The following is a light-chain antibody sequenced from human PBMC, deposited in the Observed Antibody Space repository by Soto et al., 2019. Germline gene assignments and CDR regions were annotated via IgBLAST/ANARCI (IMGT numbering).Light chain of an antibody. CDR3: SSYTSGSTYV. CDR1: SSDVGGYRY. Sequence: QSVLTQPAAVSGSPGQSITISCTGTSSDVGGYRYVSWYQQHPGKAPKLMIYEVSNRPSGVSNRFSVSKSGNTASLTISGLQAEDEADYYCSSYTSGSTYVFGTGTKLTVL. CDR2: EVS. V-gene: IGLV2-14*01. J-gene: IGLJ1*01.